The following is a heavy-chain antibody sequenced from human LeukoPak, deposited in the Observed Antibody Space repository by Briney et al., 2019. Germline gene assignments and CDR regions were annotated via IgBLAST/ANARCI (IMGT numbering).Heavy chain of an antibody. Sequence: SETLSLTCAVSGYSISSGYYWGWIRQPPGKGLEWIGGIYHSGSTYYNPSLKSRVTISVDTSKNQFSLKLSSVTAADTAVYYCARSPPGIAAAGTLGSFDPWGQGTLVTVSS. CDR2: IYHSGST. CDR1: GYSISSGYY. J-gene: IGHJ5*02. CDR3: ARSPPGIAAAGTLGSFDP. V-gene: IGHV4-38-2*01. D-gene: IGHD6-13*01.